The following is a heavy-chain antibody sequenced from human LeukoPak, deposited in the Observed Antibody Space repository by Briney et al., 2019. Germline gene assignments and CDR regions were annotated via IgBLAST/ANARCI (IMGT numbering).Heavy chain of an antibody. J-gene: IGHJ4*02. CDR2: IKSKTDGGTT. Sequence: GGSLRLSCDASGFIFSNGWMSWVRQAPGKGLEWVGRIKSKTDGGTTDYAVTVKGRFIISRDDSKKTLYLQMNSLKIDDSAVYYCTTDGGIAPRXIFDYWGQGTLVTVSS. CDR3: TTDGGIAPRXIFDY. CDR1: GFIFSNGW. V-gene: IGHV3-15*01. D-gene: IGHD6-6*01.